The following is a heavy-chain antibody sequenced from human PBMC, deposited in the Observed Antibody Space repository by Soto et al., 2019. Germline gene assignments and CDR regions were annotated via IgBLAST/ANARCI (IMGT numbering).Heavy chain of an antibody. CDR1: CYTFTSYG. Sequence: SVEVSFKASCYTFTSYGISWVREAPGQGLEWMGWISAYNGNTNYAQKLQGRVTMTTDTSTSTAYMELRSLRSDDTAVYYCARDGVTMVRGVISLFDYWGQGTLVTVSS. D-gene: IGHD3-10*01. CDR2: ISAYNGNT. J-gene: IGHJ4*02. CDR3: ARDGVTMVRGVISLFDY. V-gene: IGHV1-18*01.